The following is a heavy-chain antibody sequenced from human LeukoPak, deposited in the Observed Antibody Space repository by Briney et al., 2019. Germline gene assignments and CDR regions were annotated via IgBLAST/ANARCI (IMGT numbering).Heavy chain of an antibody. J-gene: IGHJ5*02. V-gene: IGHV1-8*01. CDR3: ARGRGGDWFDP. CDR2: FNPKSGST. Sequence: AAVTLSCTGSGSTLATYGHSWIRVARGPGLERVGGFNPKSGSTGSAQKYQGSDTITRNTTIKTPFLDISRLTYENTALYFSARGRGGDWFDPWGQGTQVTVSS. CDR1: GSTLATYG.